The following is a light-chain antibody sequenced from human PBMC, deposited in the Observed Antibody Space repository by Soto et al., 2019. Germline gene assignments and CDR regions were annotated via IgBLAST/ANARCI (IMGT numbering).Light chain of an antibody. CDR2: AAS. V-gene: IGKV1-39*01. CDR1: QSISSY. Sequence: DIQMTQSPSSLSASVGDRVTITCRASQSISSYLNWYQQKPGKAPKLLIYAASSLQSGVPSRFSGSGSGTDFTLTISSLQPEDFATYHCQQNYYTPWTFGLGTKVDIK. J-gene: IGKJ1*01. CDR3: QQNYYTPWT.